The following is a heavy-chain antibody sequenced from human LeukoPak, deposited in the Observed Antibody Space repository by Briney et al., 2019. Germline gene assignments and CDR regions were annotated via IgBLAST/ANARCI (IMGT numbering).Heavy chain of an antibody. CDR2: ISSSGSTI. V-gene: IGHV3-11*01. J-gene: IGHJ5*02. D-gene: IGHD6-13*01. CDR1: GFTFSDYY. Sequence: GRSLRLSCAASGFTFSDYYMSWIRQAPGKGLEWVSYISSSGSTIYYADSVKGRFTISRDNAKNSLYLQMNSLRAEDTAVYYCARAEVAAGIDVNWFDPWGQGTLVTVSS. CDR3: ARAEVAAGIDVNWFDP.